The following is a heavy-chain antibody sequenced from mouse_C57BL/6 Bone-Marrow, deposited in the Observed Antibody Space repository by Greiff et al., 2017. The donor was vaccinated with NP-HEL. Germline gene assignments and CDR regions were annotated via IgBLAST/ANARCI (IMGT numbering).Heavy chain of an antibody. CDR3: ARPLLAYWYFDV. V-gene: IGHV1-81*01. Sequence: QVQLQPSGPELARPGASVTLSCKASGYSFTSYVISWVMQRPGQGLAWIGEIYPRSGNTYYNEKFKGKATLTADKSSSTAYMELRSLTSEDSAGYSCARPLLAYWYFDVWGKGTTVTVSS. CDR1: GYSFTSYV. D-gene: IGHD2-1*01. CDR2: IYPRSGNT. J-gene: IGHJ1*03.